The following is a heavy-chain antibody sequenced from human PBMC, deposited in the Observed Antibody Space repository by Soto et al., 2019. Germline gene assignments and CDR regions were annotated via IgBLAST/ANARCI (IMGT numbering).Heavy chain of an antibody. Sequence: QVQLVESGGGVVQPGRSLRLSCAASGFTFSSYGMHWVSQAPGKGLEWVAVIWYDGSNKYYADSVKGRFTISRDNSKNTLYLQMNSLRAEDTAVYYCARDRSVGGAVAGRYYYYGMDVWGQGTTVTVSS. D-gene: IGHD6-19*01. CDR1: GFTFSSYG. CDR2: IWYDGSNK. V-gene: IGHV3-33*01. CDR3: ARDRSVGGAVAGRYYYYGMDV. J-gene: IGHJ6*02.